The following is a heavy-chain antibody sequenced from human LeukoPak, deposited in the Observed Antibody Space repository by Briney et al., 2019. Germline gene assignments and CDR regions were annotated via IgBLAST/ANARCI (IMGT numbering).Heavy chain of an antibody. Sequence: GGSLRLSCAASGFTFSSYSMNWVRQAPGKGLEWVSSISSSSSYIYYADSVKGRFTISRDNAKNSLYLQMNSLRAEDTAVYYCARKQQLVLGYYYYYMDVWGKGTTVTISS. D-gene: IGHD6-13*01. V-gene: IGHV3-21*01. CDR1: GFTFSSYS. J-gene: IGHJ6*03. CDR3: ARKQQLVLGYYYYYMDV. CDR2: ISSSSSYI.